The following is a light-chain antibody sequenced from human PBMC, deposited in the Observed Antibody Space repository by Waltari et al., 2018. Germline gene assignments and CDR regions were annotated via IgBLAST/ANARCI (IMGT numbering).Light chain of an antibody. CDR2: VAS. Sequence: DVQMTQSPSSLSASVGDRVTITCRASENFTSYLNWYQQKPGKAPRLLISVASTLQSGVPSRFSGSEFGTDFTLTITSLQPEDFATYYCQQSYSTPWTFGQGTKVEIK. J-gene: IGKJ1*01. CDR3: QQSYSTPWT. V-gene: IGKV1-39*01. CDR1: ENFTSY.